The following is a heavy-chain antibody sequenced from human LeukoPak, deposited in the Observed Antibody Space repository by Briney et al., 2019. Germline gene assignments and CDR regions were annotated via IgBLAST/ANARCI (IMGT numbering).Heavy chain of an antibody. CDR3: ARRGACSGTSCNLDY. Sequence: SVKVSCKASGYTFTSYGISWVRQAPGQGLEWMGGIIPIFGTASYAQKFQGRVTMTRDTSTSTVYLELSSLRSGDTAVYYCARRGACSGTSCNLDYWGQGTLVTVSS. CDR1: GYTFTSYG. V-gene: IGHV1-69*05. D-gene: IGHD2-2*01. CDR2: IIPIFGTA. J-gene: IGHJ4*02.